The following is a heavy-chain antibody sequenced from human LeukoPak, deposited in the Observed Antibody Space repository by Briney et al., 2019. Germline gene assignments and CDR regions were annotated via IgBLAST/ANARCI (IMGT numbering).Heavy chain of an antibody. Sequence: GASPQISCQGSGSIFTSDWIGWVRQQPGKGLEWMGIIYPGDSDTRYSPSFQGQVTISADKSISTAYLQWRSLKALDTAMYYCARNLIVVVPAGTDYYYYMDVWGKGTTVTVSS. CDR2: IYPGDSDT. CDR3: ARNLIVVVPAGTDYYYYMDV. CDR1: GSIFTSDW. D-gene: IGHD2-2*01. V-gene: IGHV5-51*01. J-gene: IGHJ6*03.